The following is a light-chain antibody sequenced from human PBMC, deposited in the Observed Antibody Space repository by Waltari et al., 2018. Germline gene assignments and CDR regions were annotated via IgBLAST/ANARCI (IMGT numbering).Light chain of an antibody. V-gene: IGKV3-11*01. J-gene: IGKJ1*01. CDR2: DAS. CDR3: QQCNNSPPT. Sequence: EIVLTQSPATLSLSPGEGATLSCRASQSVSSQLVWYQQKRGQAPRLLIYDASNRATGIPARFSGCGSGTDFTLTISSLEPEDFAVYYCQQCNNSPPTFGQGTKVEIK. CDR1: QSVSSQ.